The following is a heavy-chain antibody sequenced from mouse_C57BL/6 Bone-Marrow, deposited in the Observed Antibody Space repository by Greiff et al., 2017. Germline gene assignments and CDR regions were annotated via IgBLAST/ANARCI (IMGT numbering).Heavy chain of an antibody. Sequence: VKLQESGAELVRPGASVTLSCKASGYTFTDYEMHWVKQTPVHGLEWIGAIDPETGCTAYNQKFKGKAILTADKSSSTAYMELRSLTSEDSAVYYCTEGTVVAYYDAMDYWGQGTLVTVSA. J-gene: IGHJ4*01. D-gene: IGHD1-1*01. CDR1: GYTFTDYE. CDR3: TEGTVVAYYDAMDY. CDR2: IDPETGCT. V-gene: IGHV1-15*01.